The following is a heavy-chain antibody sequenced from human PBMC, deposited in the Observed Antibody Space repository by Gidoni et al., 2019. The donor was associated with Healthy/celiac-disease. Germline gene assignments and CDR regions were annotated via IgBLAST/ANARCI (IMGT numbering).Heavy chain of an antibody. V-gene: IGHV3-30*18. CDR3: AKVALGGIAAGFADY. Sequence: QVQLVESGGGVVQPGRSLRLSCAASGFTFSSYGMHWVRQAPGKGLECVAVISYDGSNKYYADSVKGRFTISRDNSKNTLYLQMNSLRAEDTAVYYCAKVALGGIAAGFADYWGQGTLVTVSS. CDR2: ISYDGSNK. D-gene: IGHD6-25*01. CDR1: GFTFSSYG. J-gene: IGHJ4*02.